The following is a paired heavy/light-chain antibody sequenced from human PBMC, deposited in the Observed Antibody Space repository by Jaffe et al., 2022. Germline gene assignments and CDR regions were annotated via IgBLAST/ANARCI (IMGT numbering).Heavy chain of an antibody. CDR3: ATAAYYYDSSGYYKGDSLTAGY. CDR1: GYTFTDYY. V-gene: IGHV1-69-2*01. J-gene: IGHJ4*02. CDR2: VDPEDGET. D-gene: IGHD3-22*01. Sequence: EVQLVQSGAEVKKPGATVKISCKVSGYTFTDYYMHWVQQAPGKGLEWMGLVDPEDGETIYAEKFQGRVTITADTSTDTAYMELSSLRSEDTAVYYCATAAYYYDSSGYYKGDSLTAGYWGQGTLVTVSS.
Light chain of an antibody. CDR2: KDS. Sequence: SYELTQPPSVSVSPGQTARITCSGDALPKQYAYWYQQKPGQAPVLVIYKDSERPSGIPERFSGSSSGTTVTLTISGVQAEDEADYYCQSADSSGTYMVFGGGTKLTVL. J-gene: IGLJ2*01. CDR3: QSADSSGTYMV. CDR1: ALPKQY. V-gene: IGLV3-25*03.